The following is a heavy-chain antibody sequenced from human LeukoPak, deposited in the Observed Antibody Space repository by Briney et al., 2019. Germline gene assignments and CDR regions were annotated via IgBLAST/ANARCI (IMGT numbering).Heavy chain of an antibody. CDR1: GFTFSSYA. Sequence: GGSLRLSCAASGFTFSSYAMSWVRQAPGKGLEWVSAIGGSGGRTYYADSVKGRFTISRDDSKNTLYLQMNSLRAEDTAVYYCAKSITMFRGVITAFDIWGQGTMVTVSS. V-gene: IGHV3-23*01. CDR2: IGGSGGRT. D-gene: IGHD3-10*01. J-gene: IGHJ3*02. CDR3: AKSITMFRGVITAFDI.